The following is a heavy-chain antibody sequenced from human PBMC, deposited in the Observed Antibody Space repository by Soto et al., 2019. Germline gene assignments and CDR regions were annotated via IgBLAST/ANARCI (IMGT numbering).Heavy chain of an antibody. D-gene: IGHD2-8*01. CDR3: ARLKGVAY. J-gene: IGHJ4*02. CDR1: GYTFTSYD. Sequence: QVQLVQSGGEMKKPGASVKVSCKASGYTFTSYDIHWVRQATGQGLEWMGWMNPNSGNTGDAQKFEGRVTMTRDNPIRTAYMELSSLRSDDTAVYYCARLKGVAYWGQGTLITVSS. CDR2: MNPNSGNT. V-gene: IGHV1-8*01.